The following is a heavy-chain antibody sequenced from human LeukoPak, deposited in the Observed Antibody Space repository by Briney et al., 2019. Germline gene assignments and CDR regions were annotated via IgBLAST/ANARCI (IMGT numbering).Heavy chain of an antibody. V-gene: IGHV4-38-2*02. J-gene: IGHJ4*02. CDR3: AREGDYDYVWGSYRYYFDY. Sequence: SETLSLTCAVYGGSFSGYYWGWIRQPPGKGLEWIGSISDSGSAYYNPSLKSRVVISVDPSKKQFSLKVTSVTAADTAVYYCAREGDYDYVWGSYRYYFDYWGQGTLVTVSS. CDR1: GGSFSGYY. CDR2: ISDSGSA. D-gene: IGHD3-16*02.